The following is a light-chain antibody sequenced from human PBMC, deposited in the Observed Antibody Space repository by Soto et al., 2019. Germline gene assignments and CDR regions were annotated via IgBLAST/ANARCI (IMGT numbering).Light chain of an antibody. Sequence: DIQMTQSPSTLSASVGDRVTITCRASQSISTWLAWYQQRPGKAPKVLIYKASSLESGVPSRFSGSGSGTEFTLTISSLQPYDFATYFCQQYDTYPITFGQGTRLEI. J-gene: IGKJ5*01. CDR3: QQYDTYPIT. CDR1: QSISTW. V-gene: IGKV1-5*03. CDR2: KAS.